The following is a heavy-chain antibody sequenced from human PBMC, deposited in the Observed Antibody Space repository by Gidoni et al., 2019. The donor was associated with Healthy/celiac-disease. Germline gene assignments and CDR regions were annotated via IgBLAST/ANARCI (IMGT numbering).Heavy chain of an antibody. D-gene: IGHD2-2*01. V-gene: IGHV1-24*01. CDR2: VDPEDGET. CDR1: GYTLTELS. CDR3: ATLGYCSSTSCPGAFDI. Sequence: QVQLVQSGAEVKKPGASVKVSCKVSGYTLTELSMHWVRQAPGKGLEWMGGVDPEDGETIYEQKFQGRVTMTEDTSTDTAYMELSSLRSEDTAVYYCATLGYCSSTSCPGAFDIWGQGTMVTVSS. J-gene: IGHJ3*02.